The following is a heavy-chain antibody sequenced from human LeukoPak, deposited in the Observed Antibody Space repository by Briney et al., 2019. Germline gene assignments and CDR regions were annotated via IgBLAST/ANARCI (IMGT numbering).Heavy chain of an antibody. J-gene: IGHJ4*02. Sequence: GGSLRLSCAASGFTVSSNYMSWVRQAPGEGLEWVSVIYSGGSTYYADSVKGRFTISRDNSKNTLYLQMNSLRAEDTAVYYCASYYYDSSGYRVDYWGQGTLVTVSS. CDR3: ASYYYDSSGYRVDY. CDR1: GFTVSSNY. D-gene: IGHD3-22*01. CDR2: IYSGGST. V-gene: IGHV3-53*01.